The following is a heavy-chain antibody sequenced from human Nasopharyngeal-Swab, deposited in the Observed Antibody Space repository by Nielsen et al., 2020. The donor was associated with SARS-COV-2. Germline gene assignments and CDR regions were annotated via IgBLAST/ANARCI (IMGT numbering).Heavy chain of an antibody. CDR2: IYPGDSDT. CDR3: ARHGGSSWLHFEY. Sequence: GESLKISCKGSGYRFSSYWIGWGGQMPGKGLEWMAIIYPGDSDTRYSPSFQGQVTISADKSISTAYLEWSSLKASDTAMYYCARHGGSSWLHFEYWGQGTLVTVSS. J-gene: IGHJ4*02. D-gene: IGHD6-13*01. V-gene: IGHV5-51*01. CDR1: GYRFSSYW.